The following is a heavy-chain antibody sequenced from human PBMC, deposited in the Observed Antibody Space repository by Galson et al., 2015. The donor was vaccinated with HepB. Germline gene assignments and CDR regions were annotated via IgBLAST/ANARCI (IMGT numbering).Heavy chain of an antibody. Sequence: SVKVSCKASGYTFTSYGISWVRQAPGQGLEWIGWISAYNGNINYAQKLQGRVTMTTDTSTSTASMEMRSLRSDDTAVYYCARVVLARRGGGSGIYYVLGYWVQETLVAVS. CDR1: GYTFTSYG. CDR2: ISAYNGNI. CDR3: ARVVLARRGGGSGIYYVLGY. V-gene: IGHV1-18*04. J-gene: IGHJ4*02. D-gene: IGHD3-10*01.